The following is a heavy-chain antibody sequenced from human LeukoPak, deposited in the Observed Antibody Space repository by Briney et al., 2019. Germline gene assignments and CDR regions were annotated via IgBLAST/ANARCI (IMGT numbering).Heavy chain of an antibody. V-gene: IGHV4-39*01. CDR3: ARLDKRAHNTFDI. Sequence: PSETLSLTCTVSGDSISSSSFYWAWIRQPPGKGLEYIGSVFYSGSTYYNPSLRSRVTFSVDTSKNQFSLKLTSVTAADTAVYYCARLDKRAHNTFDIWGQGTMVTVSS. D-gene: IGHD3-9*01. J-gene: IGHJ3*02. CDR2: VFYSGST. CDR1: GDSISSSSFY.